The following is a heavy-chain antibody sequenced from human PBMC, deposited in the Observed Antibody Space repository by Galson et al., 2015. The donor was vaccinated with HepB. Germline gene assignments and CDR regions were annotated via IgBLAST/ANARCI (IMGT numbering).Heavy chain of an antibody. D-gene: IGHD3-22*01. CDR1: GGSFSAYY. J-gene: IGHJ4*02. Sequence: GGSFSAYYWSWIRQSPGEGLEWIGEINHRATTHYNPSLKSRVTISVYSSKKQVSLQLTSVTAADTAVYYCARVDASSGYHFDFWGQGSLVAVSS. V-gene: IGHV4-34*01. CDR2: INHRATT. CDR3: ARVDASSGYHFDF.